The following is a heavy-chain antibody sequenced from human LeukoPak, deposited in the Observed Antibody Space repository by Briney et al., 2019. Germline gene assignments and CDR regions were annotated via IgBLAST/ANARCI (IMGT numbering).Heavy chain of an antibody. D-gene: IGHD2-15*01. CDR3: ARHHRMSGPDY. CDR2: IYYSGST. CDR1: GGSISSYY. V-gene: IGHV4-59*08. J-gene: IGHJ4*02. Sequence: SETLSLTCTVSGGSISSYYWSWIRQPPGKGLEWIGYIYYSGSTNYNPSLKSRVTISVDTSKNQFSLKLSSVTAADTAVYYCARHHRMSGPDYWGQGTLVTVSS.